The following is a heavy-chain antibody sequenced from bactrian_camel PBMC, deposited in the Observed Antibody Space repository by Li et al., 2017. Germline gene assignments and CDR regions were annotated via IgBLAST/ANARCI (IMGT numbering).Heavy chain of an antibody. CDR3: ATYETAIQAVGWRTGYNLCVRD. J-gene: IGHJ4*01. D-gene: IGHD1*01. CDR1: GFTFSDTA. V-gene: IGHV3S40*01. Sequence: DVQLVESGGGEVQPGGSLRLSCAASGFTFSDTAMTWVRQAAGKGVEWISSITDGGSAKRYADSVKGRFTISRDNAKSTVYLQMSDLKPEDAAVYYCATYETAIQAVGWRTGYNLCVRDGGQGTQVTVS. CDR2: ITDGGSAK.